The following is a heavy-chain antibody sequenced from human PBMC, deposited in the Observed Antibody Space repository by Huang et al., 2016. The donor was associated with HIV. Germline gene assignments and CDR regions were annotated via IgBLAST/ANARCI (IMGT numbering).Heavy chain of an antibody. CDR2: IIPIFGTT. J-gene: IGHJ4*02. V-gene: IGHV1-69*01. CDR3: ARESNIVVVPHTIKFFDY. CDR1: GGSFSTHV. Sequence: QVQLVQSGAEVKKPGSSVKVSCKASGGSFSTHVFSWVRQGPGQGLEWMGGIIPIFGTTNYEPKFQGRGTITADESTGTAYLELSSLRSEDTAVYFCARESNIVVVPHTIKFFDYWGQGTLVTVSS. D-gene: IGHD2-2*01.